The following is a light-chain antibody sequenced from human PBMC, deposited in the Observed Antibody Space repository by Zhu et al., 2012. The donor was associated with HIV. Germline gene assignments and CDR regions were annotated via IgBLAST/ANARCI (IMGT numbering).Light chain of an antibody. Sequence: GDRVTITCRASQDINFHLAWYQQKPGRVPKLLISRASTLQLGVPSRFSGGASGTDFTLTISSLQPEDVATYFCQNYDSGPETFGQGTTVDIK. CDR1: QDINFH. CDR2: RAS. J-gene: IGKJ1*01. CDR3: QNYDSGPET. V-gene: IGKV1-27*01.